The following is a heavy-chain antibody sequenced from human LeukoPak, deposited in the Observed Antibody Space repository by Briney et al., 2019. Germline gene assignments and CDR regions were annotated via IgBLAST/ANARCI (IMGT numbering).Heavy chain of an antibody. V-gene: IGHV4-59*01. CDR1: GGSISSYY. CDR3: ARVKGSSGWYDAFDI. J-gene: IGHJ3*02. D-gene: IGHD6-19*01. Sequence: SETLPLTCTVPGGSISSYYWSWIRQTTGKGLERIGHIYYSGSTNYNPCVKSRVTISVDTSKTQFSLKLSSVTAADTAVYYCARVKGSSGWYDAFDIWGQGTMVTVSS. CDR2: IYYSGST.